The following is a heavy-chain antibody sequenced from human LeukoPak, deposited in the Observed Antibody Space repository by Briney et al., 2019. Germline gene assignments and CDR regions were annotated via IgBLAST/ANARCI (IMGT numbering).Heavy chain of an antibody. Sequence: SETLSLTCTVSGFSMSTYFWNWIRQPPGKGLEWIGYIYYSGSTNYNPSLKSRVTISVDTSKNQFSLKLSSVTAADTTVYYCARSITRSLYGDFQHWGQGTLVTVSS. D-gene: IGHD3-10*02. V-gene: IGHV4-59*01. CDR3: ARSITRSLYGDFQH. CDR1: GFSMSTYF. J-gene: IGHJ1*01. CDR2: IYYSGST.